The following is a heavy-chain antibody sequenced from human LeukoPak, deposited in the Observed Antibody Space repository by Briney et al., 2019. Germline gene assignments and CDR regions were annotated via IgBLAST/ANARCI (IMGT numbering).Heavy chain of an antibody. CDR2: VYPPDSDV. CDR1: GYDFTNNW. D-gene: IGHD3-9*01. J-gene: IGHJ5*02. CDR3: ARRVLTGSDWLDP. V-gene: IGHV5-51*01. Sequence: GESLKISCKGVGYDFTNNWIGWVRQMPGKGLEWMGIVYPPDSDVRYSPSFQGQVTISVDKSISTAYLQWNSLKAADTAIYYCARRVLTGSDWLDPWGQGTLVTVTS.